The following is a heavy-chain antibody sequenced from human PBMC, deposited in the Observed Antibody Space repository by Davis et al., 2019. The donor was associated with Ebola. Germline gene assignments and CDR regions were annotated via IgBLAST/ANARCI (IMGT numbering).Heavy chain of an antibody. CDR2: IIPILGIA. V-gene: IGHV1-69*04. Sequence: SVKVSCKASGGTFSSYAISWVRQAPGQGLEWMGRIIPILGIANYAQKFQGRVTITADKSTSTAYMELNSLRSEDTAVYYCARTHNRYSSSSIYYYGMDVWGQGTTVTVS. CDR1: GGTFSSYA. J-gene: IGHJ6*02. CDR3: ARTHNRYSSSSIYYYGMDV. D-gene: IGHD6-6*01.